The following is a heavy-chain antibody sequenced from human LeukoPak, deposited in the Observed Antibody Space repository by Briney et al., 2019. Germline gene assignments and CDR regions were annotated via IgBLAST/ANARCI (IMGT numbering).Heavy chain of an antibody. D-gene: IGHD6-13*01. J-gene: IGHJ4*02. Sequence: ASVKVSCKASGGTFSSYAISWVRQAPGQGLEWMGRIIPILGIANYAQKFQGRVTITADKSTSTAYMELSSLRSEDTAVYYCARMTGYSSSWYDYWGQGTLVTVSS. CDR3: ARMTGYSSSWYDY. V-gene: IGHV1-69*04. CDR1: GGTFSSYA. CDR2: IIPILGIA.